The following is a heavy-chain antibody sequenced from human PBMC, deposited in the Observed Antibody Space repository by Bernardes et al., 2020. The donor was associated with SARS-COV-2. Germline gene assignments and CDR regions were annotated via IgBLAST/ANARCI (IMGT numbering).Heavy chain of an antibody. CDR1: GFNFNSYA. D-gene: IGHD3-16*01. Sequence: GGSLRLSCAVSGFNFNSYAMSWVRQAPGKGLEWVSVVSGSGESTYYADSVKGRFTISRDNSKDTLYLQMNSLRAEDTAVYYCANPMITFGGVSFYGMDVWGQGTTVTVSS. CDR3: ANPMITFGGVSFYGMDV. V-gene: IGHV3-23*01. CDR2: VSGSGEST. J-gene: IGHJ6*02.